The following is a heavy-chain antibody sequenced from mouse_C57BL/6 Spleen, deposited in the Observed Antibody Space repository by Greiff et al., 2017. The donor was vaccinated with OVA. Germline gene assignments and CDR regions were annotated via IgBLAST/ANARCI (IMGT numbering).Heavy chain of an antibody. Sequence: VKLQQPGAELVKPGASVKLSCKASGYTFTSYWMQWVKQRPGQGLEWIGEIDPSDSYTNYNQKFKGKATLTVDTSSSTAYMQLSSLTSEDSAVYYCARGSGYPDYWGQGTTLTVSS. CDR1: GYTFTSYW. CDR3: ARGSGYPDY. V-gene: IGHV1-50*01. CDR2: IDPSDSYT. J-gene: IGHJ2*01. D-gene: IGHD3-2*02.